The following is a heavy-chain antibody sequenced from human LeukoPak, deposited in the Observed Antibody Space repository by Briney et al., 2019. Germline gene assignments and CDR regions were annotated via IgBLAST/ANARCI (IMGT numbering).Heavy chain of an antibody. CDR3: ARCLVVPAAHFDY. D-gene: IGHD2-2*01. V-gene: IGHV4-39*07. J-gene: IGHJ4*02. Sequence: SETLSLTCSVSGGSITNSDNHWGWIRQPPGKGLEWIGTIYYTGSSYNNPSLKSRVTISVDRSKNQFSLKLSSVTAADTAVYYCARCLVVPAAHFDYWGQGTLVTVSS. CDR2: IYYTGSS. CDR1: GGSITNSDNH.